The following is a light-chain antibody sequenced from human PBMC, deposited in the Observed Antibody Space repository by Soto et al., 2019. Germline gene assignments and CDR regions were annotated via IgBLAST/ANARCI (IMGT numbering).Light chain of an antibody. Sequence: EIVMTQSPATLSVSPGERGTLSCRASQSVGNDLAWYQQKPGQAPRLLISGASTRATGIPARFSGSGSGTDFTLTISRLEPEDFAVYYCQQYGSSPPTFGQGTKVDIK. CDR3: QQYGSSPPT. CDR1: QSVGND. J-gene: IGKJ1*01. V-gene: IGKV3-15*01. CDR2: GAS.